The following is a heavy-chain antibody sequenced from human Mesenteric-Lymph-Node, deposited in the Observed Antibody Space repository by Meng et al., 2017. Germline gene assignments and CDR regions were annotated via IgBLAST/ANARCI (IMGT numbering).Heavy chain of an antibody. J-gene: IGHJ3*02. D-gene: IGHD5-12*01. V-gene: IGHV3-48*04. CDR3: AREVAVATIEEDAFDI. CDR1: GFSFNTYW. Sequence: GESLKISCAASGFSFNTYWMSWVRQAPGKGLEWVSYISSSGSTIYYADSVKGRFTISRDNAKNSLYLQMNSLRAEDTAVYYCAREVAVATIEEDAFDIWGQGTMVTVSS. CDR2: ISSSGSTI.